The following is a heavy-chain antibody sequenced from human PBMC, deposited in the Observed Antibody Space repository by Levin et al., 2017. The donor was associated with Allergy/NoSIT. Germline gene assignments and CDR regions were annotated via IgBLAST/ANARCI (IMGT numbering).Heavy chain of an antibody. CDR3: VRTGYCSSINCYKAGDPFDM. Sequence: SETLSLTCTVSGGSISSYFWSWIRQPPGKGLEWIGYIYSSGNTNYNPSLKSRVTISVDTSKNQFSLKLSSVTAADTAVYYCVRTGYCSSINCYKAGDPFDMWGQGTMVTVSS. J-gene: IGHJ3*02. D-gene: IGHD2-2*02. CDR1: GGSISSYF. V-gene: IGHV4-59*08. CDR2: IYSSGNT.